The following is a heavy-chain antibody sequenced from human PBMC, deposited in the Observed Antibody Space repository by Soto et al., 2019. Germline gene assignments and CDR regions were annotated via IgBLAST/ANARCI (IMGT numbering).Heavy chain of an antibody. CDR3: ARDVAMPTGLGLGY. D-gene: IGHD4-4*01. J-gene: IGHJ4*02. Sequence: GGSLRLSCAASGFAFTNYGFNWVRQAPGKGLEWVAHISNDGTKKFYADSVKGRFTISRDNSETTVYLHLTSLRPDDTALFYCARDVAMPTGLGLGYWGQGTLVTVSS. CDR2: ISNDGTKK. V-gene: IGHV3-30*03. CDR1: GFAFTNYG.